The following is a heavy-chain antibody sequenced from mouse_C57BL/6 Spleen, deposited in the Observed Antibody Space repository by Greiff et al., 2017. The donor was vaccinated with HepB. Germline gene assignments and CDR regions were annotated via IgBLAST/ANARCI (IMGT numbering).Heavy chain of an antibody. D-gene: IGHD2-3*01. J-gene: IGHJ4*01. CDR2: INPSSGYT. CDR1: GYTFTSYT. Sequence: VQLQQSGAELARPGASVKMSCKASGYTFTSYTMHWVKQRPGQGLEWIGYINPSSGYTKYNQKFKDKATLTADKSSSTAYMQLSSLTSEDSAVYCCASDGYFLAMDYWGQGTSVTVSS. CDR3: ASDGYFLAMDY. V-gene: IGHV1-4*01.